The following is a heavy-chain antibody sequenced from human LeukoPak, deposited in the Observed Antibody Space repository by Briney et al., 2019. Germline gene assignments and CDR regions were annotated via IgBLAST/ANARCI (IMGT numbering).Heavy chain of an antibody. D-gene: IGHD1-26*01. CDR2: ISTYNGYT. Sequence: ASVKVSCKASGYTFTSYGINWVRQAPGQGLEWMGWISTYNGYTNYEQNLQGRVTMTTDTSASTVYLELRSLRSDDTAVYYCARTPPPTIVGAHYFDYWGQGTLVTVSS. CDR3: ARTPPPTIVGAHYFDY. V-gene: IGHV1-18*01. CDR1: GYTFTSYG. J-gene: IGHJ4*02.